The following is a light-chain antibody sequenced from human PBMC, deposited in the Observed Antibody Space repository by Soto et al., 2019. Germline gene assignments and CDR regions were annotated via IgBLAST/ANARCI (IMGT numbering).Light chain of an antibody. V-gene: IGLV2-14*01. CDR1: SSDVGGYNY. CDR2: EVS. J-gene: IGLJ2*01. CDR3: SSYTSSSTLVV. Sequence: QSALTQPASVSGSPGQSITISCTGTSSDVGGYNYVSWYQQHPGKAPKLMIYEVSNRPSGVSNRFSGSKSGNTASLTISGLQAEHEADYCCSSYTSSSTLVVFGGGTKLTVL.